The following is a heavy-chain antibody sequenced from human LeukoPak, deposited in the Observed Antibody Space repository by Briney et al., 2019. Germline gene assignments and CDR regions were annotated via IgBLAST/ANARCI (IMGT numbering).Heavy chain of an antibody. V-gene: IGHV4-39*07. Sequence: PSETLSLTCTVSGGSISSSSYYWGWIRQPPGKGLEWIGSIYYSGSTYYNPSLKSRVTISVDTSKNQFSLKLSSVTAADTAVYYCARVEGYCSGGSCYSPLYYLDYWGQGTLVTVSS. J-gene: IGHJ4*02. CDR1: GGSISSSSYY. CDR2: IYYSGST. CDR3: ARVEGYCSGGSCYSPLYYLDY. D-gene: IGHD2-15*01.